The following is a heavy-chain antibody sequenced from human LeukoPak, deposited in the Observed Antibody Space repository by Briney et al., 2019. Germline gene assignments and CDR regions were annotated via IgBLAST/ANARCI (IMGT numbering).Heavy chain of an antibody. J-gene: IGHJ1*01. D-gene: IGHD3-22*01. V-gene: IGHV1-69*04. Sequence: SVKVSCKASGGTFSSYAISWVRQAPGQGLEWMGRIIPILGIANYAQKFQGRVTVTADKSTSTAYMELSSLRSEDTAVYYCARSDYYDSSGYDEYLQHWGQGTLVTVSS. CDR1: GGTFSSYA. CDR3: ARSDYYDSSGYDEYLQH. CDR2: IIPILGIA.